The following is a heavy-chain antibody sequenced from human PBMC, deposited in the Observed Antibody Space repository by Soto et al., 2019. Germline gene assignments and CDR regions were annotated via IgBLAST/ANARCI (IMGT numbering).Heavy chain of an antibody. D-gene: IGHD2-2*01. CDR1: GGTFSSYA. V-gene: IGHV1-69*01. Sequence: QVQLVQSGAEVKKPGSSVKVSCKASGGTFSSYAISWVRQAPGQGLEWMGGIIPIFGTANYAQKFQGRVTITAAESTGTAYMELGSLRSGDKAVYYCARGGGVDCSSTSCYAYYMDVWGQGTTVTVSS. J-gene: IGHJ6*02. CDR2: IIPIFGTA. CDR3: ARGGGVDCSSTSCYAYYMDV.